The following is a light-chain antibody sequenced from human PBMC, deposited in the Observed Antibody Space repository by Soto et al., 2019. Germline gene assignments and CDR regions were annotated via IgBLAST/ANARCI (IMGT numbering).Light chain of an antibody. CDR2: EAS. Sequence: DIQMTQSPSTLSASVGDTVSITCRASLSISSWLAWYQQKPGKAPKILIYEASHLKSEVPSRFGGSGSGTDFTLTINGLQPDDFATYYCQQYDRFPYSFGPGTRLEIK. CDR1: LSISSW. CDR3: QQYDRFPYS. J-gene: IGKJ2*01. V-gene: IGKV1-5*03.